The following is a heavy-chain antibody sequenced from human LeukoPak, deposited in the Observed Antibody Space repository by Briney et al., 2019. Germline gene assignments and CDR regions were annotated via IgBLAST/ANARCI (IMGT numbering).Heavy chain of an antibody. D-gene: IGHD2-2*01. CDR3: ARGPIIDIVIVPAADDYYYMDV. J-gene: IGHJ6*03. Sequence: ASVKVSCKASGYTFTNYYMHWVRQAPGQGLEWMGIINPSGGSTSYAQKLQGRVTMTTDTSTSTAYMELRSLRSDDTAVYYCARGPIIDIVIVPAADDYYYMDVWGKGTTVTVSS. CDR2: INPSGGST. V-gene: IGHV1-46*01. CDR1: GYTFTNYY.